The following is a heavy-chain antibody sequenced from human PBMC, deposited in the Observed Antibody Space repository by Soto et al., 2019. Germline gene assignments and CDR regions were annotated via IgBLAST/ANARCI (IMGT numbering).Heavy chain of an antibody. J-gene: IGHJ4*02. D-gene: IGHD3-9*01. Sequence: GASVKVSCKASGYTFTSYGISWVRQAPGQGLEWMGWISAYNGNTNYAQKLQGRVTMTTDTSTSTAYMELRSLRSDDTAVYYCARVHSDFWSGYYKVGADYDILTGYSDYWGQGTLVTVSS. V-gene: IGHV1-18*01. CDR1: GYTFTSYG. CDR2: ISAYNGNT. CDR3: ARVHSDFWSGYYKVGADYDILTGYSDY.